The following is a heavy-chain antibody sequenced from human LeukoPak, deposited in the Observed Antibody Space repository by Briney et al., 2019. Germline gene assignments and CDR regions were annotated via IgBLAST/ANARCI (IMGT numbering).Heavy chain of an antibody. CDR2: IYYSGST. J-gene: IGHJ4*02. D-gene: IGHD5-12*01. CDR3: ARGNSGYDLDY. Sequence: SETLSLTCTVSDGSISSYYWSWIRQPPGKGLEWIGYIYYSGSTNYNPSLKSRVTISVDTSKNQFSLKLSSVTAADTAVYYCARGNSGYDLDYWGQGTLVTVSS. V-gene: IGHV4-59*01. CDR1: DGSISSYY.